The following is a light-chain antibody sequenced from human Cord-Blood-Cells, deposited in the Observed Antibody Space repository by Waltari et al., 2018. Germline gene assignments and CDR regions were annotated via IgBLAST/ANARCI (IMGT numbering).Light chain of an antibody. Sequence: NFMLTQPHSVSESPGKTVTISCTRSSGSIASNYVQWYQQRPGSAPTTVIYEYNQRRSGVPDRFSGSIDSSSNSASLTISGLKTEDEADYYCQSYDSSNVVFGGGTKLTVL. V-gene: IGLV6-57*03. J-gene: IGLJ2*01. CDR2: EYN. CDR3: QSYDSSNVV. CDR1: SGSIASNY.